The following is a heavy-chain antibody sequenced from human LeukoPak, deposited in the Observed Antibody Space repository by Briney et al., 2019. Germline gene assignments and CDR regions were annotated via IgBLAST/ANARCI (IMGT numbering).Heavy chain of an antibody. V-gene: IGHV3-9*01. Sequence: GGSLRLSCAASGFTFDDYAMHWVRQAPGKGLEWVSGISWNSGSIGYADSVKGRFTISRDNAKNSLYLQMNSLRAEDTGLYYCAKALGRYYDSSGYYLSDAFDIWGQGKMVTVSS. CDR1: GFTFDDYA. CDR2: ISWNSGSI. D-gene: IGHD3-22*01. CDR3: AKALGRYYDSSGYYLSDAFDI. J-gene: IGHJ3*02.